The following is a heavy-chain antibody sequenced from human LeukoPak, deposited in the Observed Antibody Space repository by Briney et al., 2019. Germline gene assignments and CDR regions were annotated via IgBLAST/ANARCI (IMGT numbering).Heavy chain of an antibody. J-gene: IGHJ4*02. Sequence: GGSLRLSCTASGFTFSSYSLNWVRQAPGKGLEWVSSVSTGSNYIYYADSVKGRFTISRDNAKNTLYLQMNSLRAEDTAVFYCARGYGSGSSHLGYWGQGTLVTVSS. V-gene: IGHV3-21*01. CDR2: VSTGSNYI. D-gene: IGHD3-10*01. CDR3: ARGYGSGSSHLGY. CDR1: GFTFSSYS.